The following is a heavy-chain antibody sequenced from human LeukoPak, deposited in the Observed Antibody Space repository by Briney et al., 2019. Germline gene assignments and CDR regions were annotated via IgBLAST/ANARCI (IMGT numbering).Heavy chain of an antibody. Sequence: PSETLSLTCTVSGGSISSYYWSWIRQPPGKGLEWIGYIYYSGSTNYNPSLKSRVTISVDTSKNQFSLKLSSVTAADTAVYYCARSIVDIVATNAIWFDPWGQGTLVTVSS. CDR1: GGSISSYY. V-gene: IGHV4-59*01. D-gene: IGHD5-12*01. J-gene: IGHJ5*02. CDR3: ARSIVDIVATNAIWFDP. CDR2: IYYSGST.